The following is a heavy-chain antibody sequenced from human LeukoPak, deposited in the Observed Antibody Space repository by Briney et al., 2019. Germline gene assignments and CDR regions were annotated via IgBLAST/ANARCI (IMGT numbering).Heavy chain of an antibody. V-gene: IGHV4-39*01. CDR3: ARQNWNYFQHPGEFDY. D-gene: IGHD3-10*01. CDR1: GGSISSSSYY. CDR2: IYYSGST. Sequence: SETLSLTCTVSGGSISSSSYYWGWIRQPPGKGLEWIGSIYYSGSTYYNPSLKSRVTISVDTSKNQFSLKLSSVTAADTAVYYCARQNWNYFQHPGEFDYWGQGTLVTVSS. J-gene: IGHJ4*02.